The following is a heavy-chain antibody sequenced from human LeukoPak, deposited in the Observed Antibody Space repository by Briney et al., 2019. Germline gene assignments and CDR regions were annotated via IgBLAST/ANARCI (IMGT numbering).Heavy chain of an antibody. J-gene: IGHJ4*02. V-gene: IGHV4-34*01. CDR3: ARALGEF. CDR1: GGSFSGYY. Sequence: SETLSLTCAVYGGSFSGYYWSWIRQPPGKGLEWIGEINHSGSTNYNPSLKCRVTISVDTSKNQFSLKLSSVTAADTAVYYCARALGEFWGQGTLVTVSS. D-gene: IGHD3-16*01. CDR2: INHSGST.